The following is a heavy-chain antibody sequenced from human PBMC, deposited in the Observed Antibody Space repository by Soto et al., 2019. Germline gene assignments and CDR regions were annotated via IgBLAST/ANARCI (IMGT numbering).Heavy chain of an antibody. D-gene: IGHD6-19*01. CDR2: TYWDDDR. CDR3: AHLVPGPLSFAY. V-gene: IGHV2-5*02. Sequence: QITLKESGPTLVKPTQTLALNCTFSGFSVNTRGVGVAWIRQPPGKALEWLAVTYWDDDRRYRPSLTDRLTITKDISTTQVVLTMTNMDPVDTGTYYCAHLVPGPLSFAYWGQGALVTVSS. CDR1: GFSVNTRGVG. J-gene: IGHJ1*01.